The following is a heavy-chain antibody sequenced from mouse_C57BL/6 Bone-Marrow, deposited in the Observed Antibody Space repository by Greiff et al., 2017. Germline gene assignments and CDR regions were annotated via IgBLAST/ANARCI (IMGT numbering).Heavy chain of an antibody. Sequence: EVKLMESGGDLVKPGGSLKLSCAASGFTFSSYGMSWVRQTPDKRLEWVATISSGGSYTYYPDSVKGRFTMSRDNAKNTLYLQMSSLKSEDTAMYYCARFIVNYYAMDYWGQGTSVTVSS. CDR2: ISSGGSYT. CDR1: GFTFSSYG. V-gene: IGHV5-6*01. CDR3: ARFIVNYYAMDY. D-gene: IGHD2-5*01. J-gene: IGHJ4*01.